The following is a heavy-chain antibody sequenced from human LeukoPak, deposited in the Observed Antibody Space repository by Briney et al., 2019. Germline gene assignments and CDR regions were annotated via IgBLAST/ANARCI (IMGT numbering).Heavy chain of an antibody. CDR1: RFTFSSYA. D-gene: IGHD3-3*01. V-gene: IGHV3-23*01. CDR3: AKGVMSDFWSGFYQNYMDV. Sequence: GGSLRLSCEASRFTFSSYAMSWVRQAPGKGLEWVSGLSDSGGATYYTDSVKGRFTISRDNSENTLYLQMSSLRAEDTALYYCAKGVMSDFWSGFYQNYMDVWGKGTTVTVSS. CDR2: LSDSGGAT. J-gene: IGHJ6*03.